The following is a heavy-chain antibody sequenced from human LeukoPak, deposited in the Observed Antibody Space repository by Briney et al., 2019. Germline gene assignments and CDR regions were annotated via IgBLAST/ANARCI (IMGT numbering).Heavy chain of an antibody. CDR3: ARDGYCTNGVCPRGDAFDI. Sequence: ASVKVSCKASGYTFTSYYMHWVRQAPGQGLEWMGIINPSGGSTSYAQKFQGRVTMTRDMSTSTVYMELSSLRSEDTAVYYCARDGYCTNGVCPRGDAFDIWGQGTMVTVSS. D-gene: IGHD2-8*01. CDR2: INPSGGST. CDR1: GYTFTSYY. V-gene: IGHV1-46*01. J-gene: IGHJ3*02.